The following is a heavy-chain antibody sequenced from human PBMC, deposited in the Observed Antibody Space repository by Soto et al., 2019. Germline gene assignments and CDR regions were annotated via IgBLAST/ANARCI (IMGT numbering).Heavy chain of an antibody. Sequence: TETLSLTCTVSGGSISSSRYYWGWIRQPPGKGLEWIGSIYYSGSTYYNPSLKSRVTISVDTSKNQFSLKLSSVTAADTAVYYCARIKYYYDSSGYYQANFDYWGQGTLVTVSS. D-gene: IGHD3-22*01. V-gene: IGHV4-39*01. CDR1: GGSISSSRYY. J-gene: IGHJ4*02. CDR2: IYYSGST. CDR3: ARIKYYYDSSGYYQANFDY.